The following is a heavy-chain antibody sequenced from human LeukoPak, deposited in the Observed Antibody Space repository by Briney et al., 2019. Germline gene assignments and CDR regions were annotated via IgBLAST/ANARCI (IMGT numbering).Heavy chain of an antibody. J-gene: IGHJ4*02. CDR2: INHSGST. CDR1: GGSISSGGYY. CDR3: ARVGITMIVVANSVFDY. V-gene: IGHV4-39*07. Sequence: PSETLSLTCTVSGGSISSGGYYWSWIRQPPGKGLEWIGEINHSGSTNYNPSLKSRVTISVDTSKNQFSLKLSSVTAADTAVYYCARVGITMIVVANSVFDYWGQGTLVTVSS. D-gene: IGHD3-22*01.